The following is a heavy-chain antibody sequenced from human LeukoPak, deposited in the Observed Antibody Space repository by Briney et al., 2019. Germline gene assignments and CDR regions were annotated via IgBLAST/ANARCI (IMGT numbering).Heavy chain of an antibody. V-gene: IGHV3-23*01. CDR2: ISGSGGST. J-gene: IGHJ6*03. CDR3: AKCGYYCSSTSCALVYYYYYMDV. Sequence: GGSLRLSCAASGFTFSSYAMSWVRQAPGKGLEWVSAISGSGGSTYYADSVKGRFTISRDNSKNTLYLQMNSLRAEDTAVYYCAKCGYYCSSTSCALVYYYYYMDVWGKGTTVTVSS. CDR1: GFTFSSYA. D-gene: IGHD2-2*01.